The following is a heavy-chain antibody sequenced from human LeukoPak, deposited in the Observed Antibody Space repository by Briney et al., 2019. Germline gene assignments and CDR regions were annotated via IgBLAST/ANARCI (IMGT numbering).Heavy chain of an antibody. CDR3: ARERGSGSYHPFDP. J-gene: IGHJ5*02. D-gene: IGHD3-10*01. Sequence: GGSVRLSCAASGFTFRIYWMMWVRQAPGEARVGVANIKQDGSEKYYVDSVKGRFTISRDNAKNLLYLQMNSLRAEDTAVYYCARERGSGSYHPFDPWGQGTLATVSS. CDR2: IKQDGSEK. CDR1: GFTFRIYW. V-gene: IGHV3-7*01.